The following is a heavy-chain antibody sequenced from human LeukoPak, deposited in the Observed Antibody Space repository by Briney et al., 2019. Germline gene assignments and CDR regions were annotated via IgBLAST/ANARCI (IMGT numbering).Heavy chain of an antibody. V-gene: IGHV3-66*01. CDR2: IYSGGDT. Sequence: GGSLRLSCAVSEFTVSSNFRSWVRQAPGRGLEWVSVIYSGGDTYYADSVKGRFTISRDNSKNTVFLQMNSLRAEDTALYYCASRPTSKRWLAVFDYWGRGTLVTVSS. CDR3: ASRPTSKRWLAVFDY. D-gene: IGHD6-19*01. CDR1: EFTVSSNF. J-gene: IGHJ4*02.